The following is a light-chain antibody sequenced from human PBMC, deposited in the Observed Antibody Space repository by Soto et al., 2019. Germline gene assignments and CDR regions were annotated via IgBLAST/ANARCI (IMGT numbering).Light chain of an antibody. CDR1: QSVTSNY. CDR3: QQYGSPVTLT. CDR2: AAS. Sequence: EVVLTQSPGTVSLSPGERATLSCRASQSVTSNYFAWYQQKPGQDPRLLIYAASSKAAGSPDRFSGSGSRTDSTLSISMLEPEDFAVYYCQQYGSPVTLTFGQGTKVEIK. J-gene: IGKJ1*01. V-gene: IGKV3-20*01.